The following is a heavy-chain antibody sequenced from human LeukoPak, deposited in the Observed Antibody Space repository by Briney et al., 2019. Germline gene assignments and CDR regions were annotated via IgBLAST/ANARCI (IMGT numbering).Heavy chain of an antibody. J-gene: IGHJ5*02. CDR1: AFTFSSYS. D-gene: IGHD3-3*01. V-gene: IGHV3-21*01. CDR3: ARAMGYDFFLDGFDP. Sequence: GSLRLSCAASAFTFSSYSMNWVRQAPGRGLEWVSSISSSGSYIYYADSVKGRFTISRDNAKNSLYLQMNSLRAEDTAVYYCARAMGYDFFLDGFDPWGQGTLVTVSS. CDR2: ISSSGSYI.